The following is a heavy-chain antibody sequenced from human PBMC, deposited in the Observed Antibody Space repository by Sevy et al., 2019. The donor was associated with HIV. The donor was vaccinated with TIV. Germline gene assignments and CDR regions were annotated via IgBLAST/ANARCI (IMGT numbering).Heavy chain of an antibody. CDR3: ARDRGFCSSTSCDDWDYYGMDV. V-gene: IGHV3-11*01. J-gene: IGHJ6*02. CDR1: GFIFSDYY. Sequence: GGCLRLSCAASGFIFSDYYMSWIRQAPGKGLEWVSYISSRGNTIYYTDSVKGRFTISRDNTKKLRFLQMNSLRAEDTAVYYCARDRGFCSSTSCDDWDYYGMDVWGQGTTVTVSS. CDR2: ISSRGNTI. D-gene: IGHD2-2*01.